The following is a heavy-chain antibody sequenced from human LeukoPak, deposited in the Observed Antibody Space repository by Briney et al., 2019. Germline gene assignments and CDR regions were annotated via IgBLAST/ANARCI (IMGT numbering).Heavy chain of an antibody. V-gene: IGHV4-39*01. Sequence: SETVSLTCTVSGDSISGSSYYWGWIRQPPGKGLEWIGNIYYGGSTYYSPSLKSRVSISVDTSKNQVSLKLSSVTAADTAVYYCASADGYKIDYWGQGPLVTVSS. CDR1: GDSISGSSYY. CDR3: ASADGYKIDY. CDR2: IYYGGST. J-gene: IGHJ4*02. D-gene: IGHD5-24*01.